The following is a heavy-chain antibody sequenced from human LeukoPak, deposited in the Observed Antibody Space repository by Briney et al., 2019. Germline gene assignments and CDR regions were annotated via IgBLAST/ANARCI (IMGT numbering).Heavy chain of an antibody. Sequence: GSLRLSCAASGFTFSSYSMNWIRQPPGKGLEWIGEIDHSGSTNYNPSLKSRVTISVDRANNQFSLKLSSVTAADTAFYYCARGRKGGSALWGQGTLVTVSS. J-gene: IGHJ4*02. CDR1: GFTFSSYS. D-gene: IGHD3-10*01. CDR3: ARGRKGGSAL. CDR2: IDHSGST. V-gene: IGHV4-34*01.